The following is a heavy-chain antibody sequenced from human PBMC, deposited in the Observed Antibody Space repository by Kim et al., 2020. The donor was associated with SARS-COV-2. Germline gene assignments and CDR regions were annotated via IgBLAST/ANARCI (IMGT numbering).Heavy chain of an antibody. Sequence: GGSLRLSCAASGFTFSNYGMHWVRQAPGKGLEWVAVISYDGSNKYYADSVKGRFTFSRDNSKNTLFLQMNSLRPEDTAVYYCAKDFSSWYQYYFYGMDV. CDR1: GFTFSNYG. CDR2: ISYDGSNK. V-gene: IGHV3-30*18. D-gene: IGHD6-13*01. CDR3: AKDFSSWYQYYFYGMDV. J-gene: IGHJ6*01.